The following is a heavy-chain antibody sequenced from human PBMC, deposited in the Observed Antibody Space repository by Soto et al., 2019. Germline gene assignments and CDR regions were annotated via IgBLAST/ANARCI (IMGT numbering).Heavy chain of an antibody. J-gene: IGHJ5*02. CDR1: GYTFTSYG. V-gene: IGHV1-18*04. CDR2: ISAYNGNT. CDR3: ARGRGAGTPRRYWFDP. D-gene: IGHD1-7*01. Sequence: ASVKVSCKASGYTFTSYGISWVRQAPGQGLEWMGWISAYNGNTNYAQKIHGRVTMTTDTSTSTAYMELSSLRSEATAVYYCARGRGAGTPRRYWFDPWGQRSLVTVSS.